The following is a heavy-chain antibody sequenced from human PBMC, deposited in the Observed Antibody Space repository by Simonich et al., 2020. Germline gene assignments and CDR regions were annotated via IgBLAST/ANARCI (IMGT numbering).Heavy chain of an antibody. D-gene: IGHD1-26*01. CDR2: KYHRGTT. Sequence: QVQLQQWGAGLLKPSETLSLTCAVYGGSFSGYYWSWIHQPPGKGLGWIGEKYHRGTTNYNPSLKSRVTISVDTSKNQFSLKLSSVTAADTAVYYCARGLIGGSYYYWGQGTLVTVSS. V-gene: IGHV4-34*01. CDR3: ARGLIGGSYYY. CDR1: GGSFSGYY. J-gene: IGHJ4*02.